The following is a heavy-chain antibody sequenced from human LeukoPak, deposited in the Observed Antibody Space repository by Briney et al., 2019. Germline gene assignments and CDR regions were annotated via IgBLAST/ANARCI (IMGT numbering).Heavy chain of an antibody. J-gene: IGHJ1*01. Sequence: GGSLRLSCAASDFSFITYAMSWVRQAPGKGLEWVSTISGGGDATYYADSVKGRFTISRDNSKNTLYLQMNSLRAEDTAVYYCAKDRYGGNSVIFSEYFQHWGQGTLVTVSS. CDR2: ISGGGDAT. V-gene: IGHV3-23*01. D-gene: IGHD4-23*01. CDR1: DFSFITYA. CDR3: AKDRYGGNSVIFSEYFQH.